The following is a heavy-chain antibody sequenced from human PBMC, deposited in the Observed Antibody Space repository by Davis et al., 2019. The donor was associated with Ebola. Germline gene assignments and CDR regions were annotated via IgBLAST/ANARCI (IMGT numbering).Heavy chain of an antibody. V-gene: IGHV1-18*04. J-gene: IGHJ4*02. D-gene: IGHD2-15*01. Sequence: AASVKVSCKASGYTFTSYGISWVRQAPGQGLDWMGGIIPIFGTVNYAQKLQGRVTMTTDTSTTTAYMELRSLRSDDTALYYCARVVLWTSCSGGSCFSDYWGQGTLVTVSS. CDR3: ARVVLWTSCSGGSCFSDY. CDR2: IIPIFGTV. CDR1: GYTFTSYG.